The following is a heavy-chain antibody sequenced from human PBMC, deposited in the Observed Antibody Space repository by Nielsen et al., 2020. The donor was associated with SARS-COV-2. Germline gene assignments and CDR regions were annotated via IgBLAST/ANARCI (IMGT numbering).Heavy chain of an antibody. CDR1: GYSFTSYW. D-gene: IGHD2-2*01. Sequence: GESLKISCKGSGYSFTSYWIGWVRQMPGKGLEWMGIIYPGDSDTRYSPSFQGQVTISADKSINTAYLQWSSLKSSDTAMYYCARATYCSSLNCYVGFDPWGQGTLVTVAS. CDR3: ARATYCSSLNCYVGFDP. CDR2: IYPGDSDT. V-gene: IGHV5-51*01. J-gene: IGHJ5*02.